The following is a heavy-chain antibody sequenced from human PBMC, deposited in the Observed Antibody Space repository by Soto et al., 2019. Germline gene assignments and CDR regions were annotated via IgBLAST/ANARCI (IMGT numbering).Heavy chain of an antibody. CDR3: ARDLGYDYGMDV. CDR2: IYYSGST. Sequence: TSETLSLTCTVSGGSISSYYWSWIRQPPGKGLEWIGYIYYSGSTNYNPSLKSRVTISVDTSKNQFSLKLSSVTAADTAVYYCARDLGYDYGMDVWGQGTTVTVSS. J-gene: IGHJ6*02. CDR1: GGSISSYY. D-gene: IGHD3-16*01. V-gene: IGHV4-59*01.